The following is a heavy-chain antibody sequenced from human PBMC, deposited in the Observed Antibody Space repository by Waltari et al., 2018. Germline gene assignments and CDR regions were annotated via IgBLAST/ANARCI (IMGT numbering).Heavy chain of an antibody. V-gene: IGHV4-59*08. J-gene: IGHJ4*02. CDR2: IYYSGST. D-gene: IGHD5-12*01. CDR1: GGSISSYY. CDR3: ARHVPGYSGYDHHFDY. Sequence: QVQLQESGPGLVKSSETLSLTCTVSGGSISSYYWSWIRQPPGKGLEWIGYIYYSGSTNYNPTLTRRFTISVDTSKNQCSLKLGSVTAADTAVYYCARHVPGYSGYDHHFDYWGQGTLVTVSS.